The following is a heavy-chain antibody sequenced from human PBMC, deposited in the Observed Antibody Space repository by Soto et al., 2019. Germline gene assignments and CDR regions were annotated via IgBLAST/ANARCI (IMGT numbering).Heavy chain of an antibody. CDR2: IYYSGST. CDR3: ARHFSSSSWYPQYNWFDP. J-gene: IGHJ5*02. V-gene: IGHV4-39*01. Sequence: SETLSLTCTVSGGSISSSSYYWGWVRQPPGKGLEWIGSIYYSGSTYYNPSLKSRVTISVDTSKNQFSLKLSSVTAADTAVYYCARHFSSSSWYPQYNWFDPWGQGTLVTVSS. CDR1: GGSISSSSYY. D-gene: IGHD6-13*01.